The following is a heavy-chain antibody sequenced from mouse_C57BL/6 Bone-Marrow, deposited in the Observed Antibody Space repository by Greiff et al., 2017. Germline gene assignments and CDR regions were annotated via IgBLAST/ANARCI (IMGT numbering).Heavy chain of an antibody. J-gene: IGHJ4*01. CDR2: INPNNGGT. V-gene: IGHV1-26*01. CDR1: GYTFTDYY. D-gene: IGHD1-1*01. Sequence: EVQLQQSGPELVKPGASVKISCKASGYTFTDYYMNWVKQSHGKSLEWIGDINPNNGGTSYNQKFKGKATLPVDKSSSTAYMELRSLTSEDSAVYYCARCLHYYGSRGYYAMDYWGQGTSVTVSS. CDR3: ARCLHYYGSRGYYAMDY.